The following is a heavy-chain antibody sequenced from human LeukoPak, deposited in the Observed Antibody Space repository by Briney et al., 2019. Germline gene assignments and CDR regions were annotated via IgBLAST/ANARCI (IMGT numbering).Heavy chain of an antibody. CDR2: IIPILGIA. Sequence: ASSVKVSCKASGGTFSSYAISWVRQAPGQGLEWMGRIIPILGIANYAQKFQGRVTITADKSTSTAYMELSSLRSEDTAVYYCARDGAPLMVVADRSWFDPWGQGTLVTVSS. D-gene: IGHD2-15*01. J-gene: IGHJ5*02. CDR3: ARDGAPLMVVADRSWFDP. V-gene: IGHV1-69*04. CDR1: GGTFSSYA.